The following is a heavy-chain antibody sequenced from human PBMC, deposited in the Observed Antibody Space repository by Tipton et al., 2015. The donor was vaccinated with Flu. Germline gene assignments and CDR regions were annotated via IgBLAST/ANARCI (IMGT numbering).Heavy chain of an antibody. V-gene: IGHV4-31*02. D-gene: IGHD3-16*01. CDR1: GDSISSGGAY. CDR3: ARDQGFGGGLAYDYYAMDV. J-gene: IGHJ6*02. Sequence: LRLSCAVSGDSISSGGAYGTWSRQVPGKGLEWIGGIYYSGSTYYNPSLESRVTISVDTSQNQFSLNLKSVTAADTAVYYCARDQGFGGGLAYDYYAMDVWGQGTTVTVSS. CDR2: IYYSGST.